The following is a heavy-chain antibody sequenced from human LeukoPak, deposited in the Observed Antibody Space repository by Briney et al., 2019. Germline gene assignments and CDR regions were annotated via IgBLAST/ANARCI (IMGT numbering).Heavy chain of an antibody. J-gene: IGHJ5*02. CDR3: ARGPLWFGELLYS. Sequence: SETLSLTCAVHGGSFSGYYWSWIRQPPGKGLEWIGEINHSGSTNYNPSLKSRVTISVDTSKNQFSLKLSSVTAADTAVYYCARGPLWFGELLYSWGQGTLVTVSS. V-gene: IGHV4-34*01. CDR1: GGSFSGYY. CDR2: INHSGST. D-gene: IGHD3-10*01.